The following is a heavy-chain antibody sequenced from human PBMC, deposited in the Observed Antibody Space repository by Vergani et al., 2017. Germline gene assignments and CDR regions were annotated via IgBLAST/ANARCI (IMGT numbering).Heavy chain of an antibody. D-gene: IGHD6-13*01. CDR3: ASWGSSWGNHPDY. CDR1: GGTFSSYT. Sequence: QVQLVQSGAEVKKPGSSVKVSCKASGGTFSSYTISWVRQAPGQGLEWMGRIIPILGIANYAQKFQGRVTITADKSTSTAYMELSRLRSDDTAVYYCASWGSSWGNHPDYWGQGTLVTVSS. V-gene: IGHV1-69*02. J-gene: IGHJ4*02. CDR2: IIPILGIA.